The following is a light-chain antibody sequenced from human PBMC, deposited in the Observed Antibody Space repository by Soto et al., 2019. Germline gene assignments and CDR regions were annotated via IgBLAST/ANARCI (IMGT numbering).Light chain of an antibody. J-gene: IGKJ1*01. CDR1: QGISSY. CDR3: HQYYSFPRT. CDR2: AAS. V-gene: IGKV1D-8*01. Sequence: VIWMTQSPSLLSASTGDRVNISCRMRQGISSYLAWYQQKPGKAPELLIYAASTLQSGVPSSFSGSGSGTDFTLTISFLQSEDFATYYCHQYYSFPRTFGQGTKVEIK.